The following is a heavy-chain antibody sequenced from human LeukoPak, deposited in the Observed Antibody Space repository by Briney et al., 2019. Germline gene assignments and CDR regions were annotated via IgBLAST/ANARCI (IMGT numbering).Heavy chain of an antibody. J-gene: IGHJ6*02. V-gene: IGHV4-39*01. CDR3: ARQIDGSRGLWYYYGMDV. CDR2: IYYSGST. Sequence: TSETLPLTCTVSGGSISSSSYYWGWLRQPPGKGLEWIGSIYYSGSTYYNPSLQSRFTISVDTSKNQFSLKLSSVTAADTAVYYCARQIDGSRGLWYYYGMDVWGQGTTVTVSS. CDR1: GGSISSSSYY. D-gene: IGHD1-26*01.